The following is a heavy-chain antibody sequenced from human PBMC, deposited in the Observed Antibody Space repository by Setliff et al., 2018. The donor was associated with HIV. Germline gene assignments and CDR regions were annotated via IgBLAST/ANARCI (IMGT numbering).Heavy chain of an antibody. Sequence: ASVKVSCKASGYTFINYGISWVRQAPGQGLEWMGWISAYNGNTNNAQKFQDRVAMTTETATSTAYMEMRSLRSDDTAVYFCARVPYRSAWFSGGHDAFDIWGQGTMVTVSS. D-gene: IGHD6-19*01. V-gene: IGHV1-18*01. J-gene: IGHJ3*02. CDR2: ISAYNGNT. CDR3: ARVPYRSAWFSGGHDAFDI. CDR1: GYTFINYG.